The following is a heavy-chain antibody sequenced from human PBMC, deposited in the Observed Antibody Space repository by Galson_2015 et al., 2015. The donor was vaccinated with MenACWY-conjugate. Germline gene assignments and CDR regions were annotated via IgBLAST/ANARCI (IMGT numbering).Heavy chain of an antibody. J-gene: IGHJ4*02. CDR2: ISSSSTYT. CDR3: ARVQGGTRGVSY. D-gene: IGHD1-1*01. CDR1: GFTFSDYY. Sequence: SLRLSCAASGFTFSDYYMSWIHQAPGKGLEWVSYISSSSTYTDHADSVKGRFTISRDNAKNSLYLQMNSLRAEDTAVYYCARVQGGTRGVSYWGQGTLVTVSS. V-gene: IGHV3-11*05.